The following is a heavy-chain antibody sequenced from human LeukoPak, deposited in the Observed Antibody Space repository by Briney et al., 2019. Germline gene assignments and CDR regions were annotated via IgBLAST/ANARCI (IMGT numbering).Heavy chain of an antibody. CDR3: ARQSRDGSKTRGYYFDF. Sequence: GESLKISCKDSGYSFTSYWIGWVRQMPGKGLEWMGIIYPGDSDTRYSPSFQGQVTISADKSINTAYLQWSSLKASDTAMYYCARQSRDGSKTRGYYFDFWGQGTLVTVSS. CDR2: IYPGDSDT. V-gene: IGHV5-51*01. D-gene: IGHD3-10*01. CDR1: GYSFTSYW. J-gene: IGHJ4*02.